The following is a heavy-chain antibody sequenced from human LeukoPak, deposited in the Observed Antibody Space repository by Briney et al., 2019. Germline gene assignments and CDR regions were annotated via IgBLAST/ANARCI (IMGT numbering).Heavy chain of an antibody. CDR2: ISYDGSNK. J-gene: IGHJ3*02. Sequence: GGSLRLSCAASGFTFSSYGMHWVRQAPGKGLEWVAVISYDGSNKYYADSVKGRFTISRDNSKNTLYLQMNSLRAEDTAVYYCAKDFGVGDYYDSSGYSGSAFDIWGQGTMVTVPS. V-gene: IGHV3-30*18. CDR3: AKDFGVGDYYDSSGYSGSAFDI. D-gene: IGHD3-22*01. CDR1: GFTFSSYG.